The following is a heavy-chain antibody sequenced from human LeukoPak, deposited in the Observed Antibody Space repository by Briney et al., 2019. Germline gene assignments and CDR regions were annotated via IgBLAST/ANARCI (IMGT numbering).Heavy chain of an antibody. J-gene: IGHJ4*02. CDR3: AKDIGSYYDY. CDR2: ISGSSGST. CDR1: GFTFSSYG. V-gene: IGHV3-23*01. D-gene: IGHD3-10*01. Sequence: GGSLRLSCAASGFTFSSYGMSWVRQAPGKGLEWVSAISGSSGSTYYADSVKGRFTISRDNSKNTLYLEMNSLRAEDTAVYYCAKDIGSYYDYWGQGILVTVSS.